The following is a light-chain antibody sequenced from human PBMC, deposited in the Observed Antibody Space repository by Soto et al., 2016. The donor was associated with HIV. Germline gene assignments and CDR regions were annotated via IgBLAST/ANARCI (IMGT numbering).Light chain of an antibody. CDR2: KAT. J-gene: IGKJ3*01. Sequence: DIQMTQSPSTLSASVGDRVTITCRASQSISNWLAWYQQKPGKAPKLLIYKATSLESGVPSRFSGSGSGTEFTLTISSLQPDDFVTYYCQQYNTYPFTFGPGTKVDIK. V-gene: IGKV1-5*03. CDR3: QQYNTYPFT. CDR1: QSISNW.